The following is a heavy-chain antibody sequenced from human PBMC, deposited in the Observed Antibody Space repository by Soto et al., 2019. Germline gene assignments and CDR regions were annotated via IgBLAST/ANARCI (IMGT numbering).Heavy chain of an antibody. V-gene: IGHV4-39*07. D-gene: IGHD4-17*01. CDR1: GISISSRGHY. CDR3: ARAKYGDYLTNWFDP. Sequence: SETLSLTCTVSGISISSRGHYWGWIRQPPGKGLEWIGSIYYSGNTNYNSSLKSRVTISVDTSKNQFSLKLSSVTAADTAVYYCARAKYGDYLTNWFDPWGQGTLVTVSS. J-gene: IGHJ5*02. CDR2: IYYSGNT.